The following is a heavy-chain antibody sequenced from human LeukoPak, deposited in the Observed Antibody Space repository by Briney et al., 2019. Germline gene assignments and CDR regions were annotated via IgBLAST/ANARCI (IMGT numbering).Heavy chain of an antibody. CDR2: ISGSGRST. J-gene: IGHJ6*02. D-gene: IGHD3-10*01. Sequence: GGSLRLSCAASGFTFSSYAMSWVRQAPGKGLEWVSAISGSGRSTYYADSVKGRFTISRDNSKNTLYLQMNSLRAEDTAVYYCAKDRQENLWFGELLYYYYYYGMDVWGQGTTVTVSS. CDR1: GFTFSSYA. CDR3: AKDRQENLWFGELLYYYYYYGMDV. V-gene: IGHV3-23*01.